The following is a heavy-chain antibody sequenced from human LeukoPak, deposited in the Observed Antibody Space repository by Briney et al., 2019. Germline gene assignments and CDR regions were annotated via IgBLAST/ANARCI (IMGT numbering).Heavy chain of an antibody. CDR2: INHSGST. CDR3: ATLWAPYDFWSGRYYYYMDV. J-gene: IGHJ6*03. CDR1: GGSISSYY. D-gene: IGHD3-3*01. V-gene: IGHV4-34*01. Sequence: PSETLSLTCTVSGGSISSYYWSWLRQPPGKGLEWIGEINHSGSTNYNPSLKSRVTISVDTSKNQFSLKLSSVTAADTAVYYCATLWAPYDFWSGRYYYYMDVWGKGTTVTVSS.